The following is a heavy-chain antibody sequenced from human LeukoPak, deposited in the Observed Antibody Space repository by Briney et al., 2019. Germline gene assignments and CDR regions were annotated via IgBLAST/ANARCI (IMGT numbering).Heavy chain of an antibody. CDR1: GFTFSDYY. CDR3: SRGRASLTMTIRSERSYYYMDV. J-gene: IGHJ6*03. CDR2: ISGDSNYR. V-gene: IGHV3-11*06. Sequence: GGSLRLSCAASGFTFSDYYMSWVRQAPGKGLEWVSSISGDSNYRNYADSVKGRFTISRDNAKNSQYLQMNSLRAEDTAVYYCSRGRASLTMTIRSERSYYYMDVWGKGTTVTVSS. D-gene: IGHD3-22*01.